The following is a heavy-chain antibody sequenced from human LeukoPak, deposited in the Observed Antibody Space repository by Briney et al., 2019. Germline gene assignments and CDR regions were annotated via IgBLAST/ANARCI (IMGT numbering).Heavy chain of an antibody. CDR3: ATRWGYSSSYYFDY. Sequence: GGSLRLSCAASGFTFSIYWMICVRQAPGKGLEWVANIKQDGSEKYYVDSVKGRFTISRDNAKNSLYLQMNSLRAEDTAVYYCATRWGYSSSYYFDYWGQGTLVTVSS. CDR2: IKQDGSEK. J-gene: IGHJ4*02. D-gene: IGHD6-6*01. V-gene: IGHV3-7*01. CDR1: GFTFSIYW.